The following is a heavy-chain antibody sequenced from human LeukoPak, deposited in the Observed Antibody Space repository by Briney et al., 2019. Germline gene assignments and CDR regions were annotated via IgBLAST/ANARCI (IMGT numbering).Heavy chain of an antibody. Sequence: GGSLRLSCAASGFTFSSYAMHWVRQAPGKGLEWVAVISNDGRNKHYADSVKGRFTFSRDNSKNTVYLQMNSLRTEDTAVYYCARDRNAPATYFFDYWGQGTGVTVSS. CDR1: GFTFSSYA. J-gene: IGHJ4*02. CDR3: ARDRNAPATYFFDY. CDR2: ISNDGRNK. V-gene: IGHV3-30*04. D-gene: IGHD2-15*01.